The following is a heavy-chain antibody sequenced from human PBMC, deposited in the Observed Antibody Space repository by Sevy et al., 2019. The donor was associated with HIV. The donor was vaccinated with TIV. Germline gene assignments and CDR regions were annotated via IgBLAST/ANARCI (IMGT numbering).Heavy chain of an antibody. D-gene: IGHD2-15*01. CDR1: GLSLNVDNAG. CDR2: IYWNDVK. J-gene: IGHJ6*02. V-gene: IGHV2-5*01. Sequence: SGPRLVNPTQTLTLTCTYSGLSLNVDNAGVGWIRQPPGKALEWLAVIYWNDVKRYSPSLKRRLTITKDTSKNQVVLTMTTMEPVDTATYYCAHTLDTFTSWYSYYNFHGLDVLGPGTAVTVSS. CDR3: AHTLDTFTSWYSYYNFHGLDV.